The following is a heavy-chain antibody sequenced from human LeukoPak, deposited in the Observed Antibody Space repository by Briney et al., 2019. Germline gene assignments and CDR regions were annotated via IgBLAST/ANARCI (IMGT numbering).Heavy chain of an antibody. V-gene: IGHV3-53*01. Sequence: GGSLRLSCVVSGFIVSGDYMSWVRQAPGKGLEWVSVMYSGGATYYADSVKGRFTISRDNSKNTLYLQMNSLRAEDTAVYYCAKKYSTGLDPWGQGTLVTVSS. D-gene: IGHD1-26*01. CDR1: GFIVSGDY. J-gene: IGHJ5*02. CDR3: AKKYSTGLDP. CDR2: MYSGGAT.